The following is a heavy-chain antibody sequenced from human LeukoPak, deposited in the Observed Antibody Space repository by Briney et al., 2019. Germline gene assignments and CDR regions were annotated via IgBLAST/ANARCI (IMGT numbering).Heavy chain of an antibody. V-gene: IGHV4-38-2*02. CDR3: ARDYLRGYSYGPNATPFDY. D-gene: IGHD5-18*01. CDR2: IYHSGST. CDR1: GYSISSGYY. J-gene: IGHJ4*02. Sequence: SETLSLTCTVSGYSISSGYYWGWIRQPPGKGLEWIGSIYHSGSTYYNPSLKSRVTISVDTSKNQFSLKLSSVTAADTAVYYCARDYLRGYSYGPNATPFDYWGQGTLVTVSS.